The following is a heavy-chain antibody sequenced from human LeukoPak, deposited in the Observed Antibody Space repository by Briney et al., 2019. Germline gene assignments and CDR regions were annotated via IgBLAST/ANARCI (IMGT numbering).Heavy chain of an antibody. Sequence: ASVKVSCKASGYTFTSYDINWVRQATGQGLEWMGWMNPNSGNTGYAQKFQGRVTITADESTSTAYMELSRLRSDDTAVYYCARMSYSYGPGYDAFDIWGQGTMVTVSS. CDR3: ARMSYSYGPGYDAFDI. D-gene: IGHD5-18*01. CDR1: GYTFTSYD. V-gene: IGHV1-8*03. CDR2: MNPNSGNT. J-gene: IGHJ3*02.